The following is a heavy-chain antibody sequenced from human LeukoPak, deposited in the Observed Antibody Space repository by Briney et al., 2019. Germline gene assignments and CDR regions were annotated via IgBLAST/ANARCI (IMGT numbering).Heavy chain of an antibody. Sequence: GASVKVSCKASGYTFTGYYMHWVRQAPGQGLEWMGWINPNSGGTNYAQKFQGRVTMTRDTSISTAYMELSRLRSDDTAVYYCARAASSSGRRLDYWGQGTLVTVSS. CDR2: INPNSGGT. CDR3: ARAASSSGRRLDY. D-gene: IGHD3-10*01. V-gene: IGHV1-2*02. J-gene: IGHJ4*02. CDR1: GYTFTGYY.